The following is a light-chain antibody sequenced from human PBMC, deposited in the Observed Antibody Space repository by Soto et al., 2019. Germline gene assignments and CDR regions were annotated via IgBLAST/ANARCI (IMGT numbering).Light chain of an antibody. Sequence: EIVLTQSPATLSLSPGERATLSCRASQSVSSYLAWYQQKPGQAPRLLIHDASNRAAGIPARFSGSGSGTDFTLTISSLQAEDVAVYYCQQYYGSPVTFGQGTRLEIK. CDR3: QQYYGSPVT. CDR1: QSVSSY. J-gene: IGKJ5*01. CDR2: DAS. V-gene: IGKV3-11*01.